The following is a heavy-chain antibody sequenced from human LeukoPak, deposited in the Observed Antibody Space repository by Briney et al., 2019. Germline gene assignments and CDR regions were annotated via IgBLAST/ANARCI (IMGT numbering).Heavy chain of an antibody. J-gene: IGHJ4*02. D-gene: IGHD5-18*01. Sequence: GGSLRLSCAASGFTFSNYDMLWVRQAPVKGLEWVAVASRLERHRYYADSVRGRFTISRDNSKNTLYLQMNSLRAEDTAVYYCAKGDTAMAPGRFDYWGQGTLVTVSS. CDR2: ASRLERHR. CDR1: GFTFSNYD. CDR3: AKGDTAMAPGRFDY. V-gene: IGHV3-30*18.